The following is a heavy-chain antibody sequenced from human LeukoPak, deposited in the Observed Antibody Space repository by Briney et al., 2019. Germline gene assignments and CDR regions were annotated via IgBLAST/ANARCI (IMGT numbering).Heavy chain of an antibody. CDR1: GFTLSSYG. Sequence: PGRSLRLSCAASGFTLSSYGMHWVRQAPGKGLKWVAVISYDGSNKYYADSVKGRFTISRDNSKNTLYLQMNSLRAEDTAVYYCAKDRRIIVVVPAAINYYYGMDVWGKGTTVTVSS. J-gene: IGHJ6*04. V-gene: IGHV3-30*18. CDR2: ISYDGSNK. D-gene: IGHD2-2*01. CDR3: AKDRRIIVVVPAAINYYYGMDV.